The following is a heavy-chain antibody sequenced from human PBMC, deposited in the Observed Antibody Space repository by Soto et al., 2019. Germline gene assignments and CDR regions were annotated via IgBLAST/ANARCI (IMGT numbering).Heavy chain of an antibody. J-gene: IGHJ4*02. CDR2: IYWDDNK. Sequence: SGPTLVNPTQTLTLTCTFSGFSLSTSGVGVGWIRQPPGKALEWLALIYWDDNKRYSPSLKSRLTITKDTPKNHVVLMMTDMDPVDTATYYCAHNNYYGSGSIYWGKGMLVTVSS. CDR3: AHNNYYGSGSIY. V-gene: IGHV2-5*02. CDR1: GFSLSTSGVG. D-gene: IGHD3-10*01.